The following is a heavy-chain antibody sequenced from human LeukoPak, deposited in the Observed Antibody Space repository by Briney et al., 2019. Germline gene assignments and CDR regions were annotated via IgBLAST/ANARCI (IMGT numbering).Heavy chain of an antibody. CDR2: ISSSSSYI. CDR1: GFTFSSYS. V-gene: IGHV3-21*01. J-gene: IGHJ4*02. Sequence: PGGSLRLSCAASGFTFSSYSMNWVRQAPGKGLEWVSSISSSSSYIDYADSVKGRFTISRDNAKNSLYLQMNSMRAEDTAVYYCARDSVLDYWGQGTLVTVSS. CDR3: ARDSVLDY. D-gene: IGHD1-14*01.